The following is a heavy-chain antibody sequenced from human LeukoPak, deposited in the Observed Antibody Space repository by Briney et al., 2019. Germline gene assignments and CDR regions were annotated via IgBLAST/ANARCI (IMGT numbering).Heavy chain of an antibody. CDR2: ISGSGDST. CDR3: AKRKYSGSYYAAFDI. CDR1: GFTFSTYA. Sequence: SGGSLRLSCAASGFTFSTYAVNWVRQAPGKGLEWVSTISGSGDSTYYADSVKGRFTISRDNSKDTLYLQMSSVRVDDTAVYYCAKRKYSGSYYAAFDIWGQGTMVTVSS. J-gene: IGHJ3*02. D-gene: IGHD1-26*01. V-gene: IGHV3-23*01.